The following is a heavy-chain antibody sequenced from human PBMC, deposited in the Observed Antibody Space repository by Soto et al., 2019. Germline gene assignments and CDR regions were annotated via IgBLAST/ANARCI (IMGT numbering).Heavy chain of an antibody. CDR2: INESGDT. D-gene: IGHD5-18*01. Sequence: SETLSLTCGVHGDSLSGYYWYWIRQTPGKGLEWIGEINESGDTNYNPSLKSRLTISVDTSNNQFSLKLSSVTAADTAVYYCARPSGYSYGPRKYYFDSWGQGTMVTVSS. J-gene: IGHJ4*02. CDR3: ARPSGYSYGPRKYYFDS. V-gene: IGHV4-34*01. CDR1: GDSLSGYY.